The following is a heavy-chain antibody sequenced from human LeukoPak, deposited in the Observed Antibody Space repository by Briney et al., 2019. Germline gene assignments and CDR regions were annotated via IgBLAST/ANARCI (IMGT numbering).Heavy chain of an antibody. CDR3: ARKPIVSNAWYYFDY. Sequence: SVKVSCKASGDNFSTYAISWVRQAPGQGLEWMGGIVPLFGTASYAENFQGRITLTAEDESTTTAYMELSSLTSEDTAVYYCARKPIVSNAWYYFDYWGRGTLVTVSS. D-gene: IGHD3-22*01. V-gene: IGHV1-69*13. J-gene: IGHJ4*02. CDR1: GDNFSTYA. CDR2: IVPLFGTA.